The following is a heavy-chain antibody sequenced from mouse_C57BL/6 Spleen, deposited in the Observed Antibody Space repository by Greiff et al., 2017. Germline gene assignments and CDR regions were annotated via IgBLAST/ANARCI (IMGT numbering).Heavy chain of an antibody. Sequence: EVKLQESGPGLVKPSQSLSLTCSVTGYSITSGYYWNWIRQFPGNKLEWMGYISYDGSNNYNPSLKNRISITRDTSKNQFFLKLNSVTTEDTATYYCASDDYDGYAMDYWGQGTSVTVSS. CDR1: GYSITSGYY. J-gene: IGHJ4*01. D-gene: IGHD2-4*01. CDR2: ISYDGSN. CDR3: ASDDYDGYAMDY. V-gene: IGHV3-6*01.